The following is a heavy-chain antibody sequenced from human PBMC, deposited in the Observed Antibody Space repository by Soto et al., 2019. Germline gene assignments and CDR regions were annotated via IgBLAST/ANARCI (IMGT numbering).Heavy chain of an antibody. CDR1: GCSISSYF. D-gene: IGHD2-15*01. CDR2: IYYSGST. Sequence: PSETLSLTCTASGCSISSYFWGGIRQPPGKGLEWIGDIYYSGSTNYNPSLKSRVTISVDTSKNQFSLKLSSLTAADTAVYYCARGDKCSGGSCYFFGRTSHYYYYYYMDVWGKGTTVTVSS. V-gene: IGHV4-59*12. CDR3: ARGDKCSGGSCYFFGRTSHYYYYYYMDV. J-gene: IGHJ6*03.